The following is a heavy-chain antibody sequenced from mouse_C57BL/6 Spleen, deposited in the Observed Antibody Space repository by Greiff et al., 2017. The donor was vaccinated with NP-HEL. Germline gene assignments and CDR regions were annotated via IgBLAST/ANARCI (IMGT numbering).Heavy chain of an antibody. CDR1: GFTFSSYG. J-gene: IGHJ4*01. D-gene: IGHD5-1*01. V-gene: IGHV5-6*01. Sequence: EVKLMESGGDLVKPGGSLKLSCAASGFTFSSYGMSWVRQTPDKRLEWVATISSGGSYTYYLDSVKGRFTISRDNAKNTLYLQMSSLKSEDTAMYYCARDLPPYAMDYWGQGTSVTVSS. CDR3: ARDLPPYAMDY. CDR2: ISSGGSYT.